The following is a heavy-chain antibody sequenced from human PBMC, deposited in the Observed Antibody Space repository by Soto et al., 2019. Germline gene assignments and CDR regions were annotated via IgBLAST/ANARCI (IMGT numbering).Heavy chain of an antibody. CDR2: INHSGST. Sequence: PSGALSLPCAGYGGSLRGYYWRWVRQPPGKGLEWIGEINHSGSTNYNPSLKSRVTISVDTSKNQFSLKLSSVTAADTAVYYCARDKVYDFWSGKTGYGMDVWGQGTTVTVSS. D-gene: IGHD3-3*01. CDR3: ARDKVYDFWSGKTGYGMDV. CDR1: GGSLRGYY. J-gene: IGHJ6*02. V-gene: IGHV4-34*01.